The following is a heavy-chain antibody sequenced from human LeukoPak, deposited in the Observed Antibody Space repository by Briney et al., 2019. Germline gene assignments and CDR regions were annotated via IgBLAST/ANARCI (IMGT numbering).Heavy chain of an antibody. CDR2: IYYSGYT. D-gene: IGHD3-10*01. J-gene: IGHJ6*03. V-gene: IGHV4-61*01. Sequence: SETLSLTCTVSGDSLSSRSYYWGWIRQHPGKGLEWIGCIYYSGYTNYKSSLKSRVTISVDTSKNQSSLKLSSVTAADTAVYYCARTTMVRGTYYMDVWGKGTTVTVSS. CDR1: GDSLSSRSYY. CDR3: ARTTMVRGTYYMDV.